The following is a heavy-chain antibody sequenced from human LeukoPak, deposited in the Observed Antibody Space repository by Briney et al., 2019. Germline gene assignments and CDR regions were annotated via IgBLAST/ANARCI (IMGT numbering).Heavy chain of an antibody. V-gene: IGHV3-48*04. CDR3: ARVLYGSGSYVFLYYYYMDV. D-gene: IGHD3-10*01. CDR1: GFTFSSYG. CDR2: ISSSSSTI. J-gene: IGHJ6*03. Sequence: PGGSLRLSCAASGFTFSSYGMTWVRQAPGKGLEWVSYISSSSSTIYYADSVKGRFTISRDNAKNSLYLQMNSLRAEDTALYYCARVLYGSGSYVFLYYYYMDVWGKGTTVTVSS.